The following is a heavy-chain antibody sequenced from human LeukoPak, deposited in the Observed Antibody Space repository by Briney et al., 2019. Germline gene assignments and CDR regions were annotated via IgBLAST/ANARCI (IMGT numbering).Heavy chain of an antibody. V-gene: IGHV4-59*01. CDR2: IYYSGST. Sequence: SGTLSLTCTVSGGSISSYYWSWIRQPPGKGLEWIGYIYYSGSTNYNPSLKSRVTISVDTSKNQFSLKLSSVTAADTAVYYCARGPGYSYGEGYYYYGMDVWGQGTTVTVSS. CDR1: GGSISSYY. D-gene: IGHD5-18*01. J-gene: IGHJ6*02. CDR3: ARGPGYSYGEGYYYYGMDV.